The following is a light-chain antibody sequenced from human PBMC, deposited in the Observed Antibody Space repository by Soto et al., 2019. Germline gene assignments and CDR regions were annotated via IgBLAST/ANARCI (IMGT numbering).Light chain of an antibody. CDR1: SSDVGGYNY. CDR3: TSYTTSSTYV. J-gene: IGLJ1*01. Sequence: QSALTQPASVSGSPGQSIAISCTGTSSDVGGYNYVSWYQQHPGKAPKLMLYDVAIRPSGVSDRFSGSKSGNTASLTISGLQAEDEADYYCTSYTTSSTYVFGTGTKLPS. CDR2: DVA. V-gene: IGLV2-14*01.